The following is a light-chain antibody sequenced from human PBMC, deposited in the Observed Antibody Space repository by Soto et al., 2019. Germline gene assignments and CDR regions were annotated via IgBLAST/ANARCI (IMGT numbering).Light chain of an antibody. Sequence: DIVMTQSPLSLPVTPGEPASISCRSVQSLLHTNGYTYLDWYLQKPWQSPQLLIYLGSTRASGVPDRFSGSGSGTDFTLKISRVEAEDVGVYYCMQALQPPWTFGQGTKLEIK. CDR2: LGS. CDR3: MQALQPPWT. V-gene: IGKV2-28*01. J-gene: IGKJ2*02. CDR1: QSLLHTNGYTY.